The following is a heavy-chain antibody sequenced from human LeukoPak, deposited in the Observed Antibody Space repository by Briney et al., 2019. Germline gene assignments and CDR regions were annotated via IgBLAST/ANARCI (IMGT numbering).Heavy chain of an antibody. CDR1: GYTFTGYY. J-gene: IGHJ4*02. CDR2: INPNRGGT. D-gene: IGHD2-8*01. V-gene: IGHV1-2*02. Sequence: WASVKVSCKASGYTFTGYYIHWVRQAPGQGLEWMGWINPNRGGTKYAQKFQGRVTMTRDTSISTAYMELSSLRSDDTAVYYCARDDVSCTHGVCSDLFHYWGQGTLVTVSS. CDR3: ARDDVSCTHGVCSDLFHY.